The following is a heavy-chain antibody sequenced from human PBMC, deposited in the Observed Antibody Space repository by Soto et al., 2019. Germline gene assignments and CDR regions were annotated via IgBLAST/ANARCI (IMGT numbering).Heavy chain of an antibody. D-gene: IGHD6-19*01. CDR3: ASSARIGLVGVGY. J-gene: IGHJ4*02. Sequence: QLQLQESGPGLVKPSETLSLTCTVSGGSISSSSYYWGWIRQPPGKGLEWIGSIYYSGSTYYNPSLKSRVTISVDTSKNQFSLKLSSVTAADTAVYYCASSARIGLVGVGYWGQGTLVTVSS. V-gene: IGHV4-39*01. CDR2: IYYSGST. CDR1: GGSISSSSYY.